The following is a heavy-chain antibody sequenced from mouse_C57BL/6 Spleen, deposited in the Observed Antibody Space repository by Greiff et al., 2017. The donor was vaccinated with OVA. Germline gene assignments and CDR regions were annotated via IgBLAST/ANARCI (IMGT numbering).Heavy chain of an antibody. CDR1: GYTFTSYW. CDR3: ARWLPPYAMDY. CDR2: IHPNSGST. Sequence: QVQLQQPGAELVKPGASVKLSCKASGYTFTSYWMHWVKQRPGQGLEWIGMIHPNSGSTNYNEKFKSKATLTVDKSSSTAYMQLSSLTSAYSAVYYCARWLPPYAMDYWGQGTSVTVSS. V-gene: IGHV1-64*01. J-gene: IGHJ4*01. D-gene: IGHD2-2*01.